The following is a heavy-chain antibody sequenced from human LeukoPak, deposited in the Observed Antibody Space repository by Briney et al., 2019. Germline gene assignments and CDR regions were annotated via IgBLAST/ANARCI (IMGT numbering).Heavy chain of an antibody. V-gene: IGHV3-23*01. CDR1: GFTFSSYA. CDR3: AKDQGRAPYYFDY. J-gene: IGHJ4*02. Sequence: GGSLRLSCAASGFTFSSYAMSWVRQAPGKGLEWVSAIRGSGGSTYYADSVKGRFTISRDNSKNTLYLQMNSLRAEDTAVYYCAKDQGRAPYYFDYWGQGTLVTVSS. CDR2: IRGSGGST.